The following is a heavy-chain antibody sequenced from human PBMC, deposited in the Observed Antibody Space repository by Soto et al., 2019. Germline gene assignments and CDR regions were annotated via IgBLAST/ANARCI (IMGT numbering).Heavy chain of an antibody. CDR2: INHSGST. J-gene: IGHJ4*02. D-gene: IGHD3-10*01. V-gene: IGHV4-34*01. CDR3: ARGRRKILLGSGDNDY. Sequence: SETLSLTCAVYGGSFSGYYWSWIRQPPGKGLEWIGEINHSGSTNYNPSLKSRVTISVDTSKNQFSLKLSSVTAADTAVYYCARGRRKILLGSGDNDYWGKETLVTVPP. CDR1: GGSFSGYY.